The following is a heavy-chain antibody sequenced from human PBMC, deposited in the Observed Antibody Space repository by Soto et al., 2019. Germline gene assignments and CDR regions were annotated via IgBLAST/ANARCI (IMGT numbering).Heavy chain of an antibody. CDR3: ARDSPSSGLLGTNY. J-gene: IGHJ4*02. V-gene: IGHV1-18*01. CDR2: ISAFNGDT. CDR1: GFTFTRYG. Sequence: QVQLVQSGAEVKKPGASVKVSCKASGFTFTRYGISWVRQAPGQGREWMGWISAFNGDTKYAQRLQGRVSMTTDTSPDTAHMELRSLRSDDTAVYYCARDSPSSGLLGTNYWGQGTLVSVSS. D-gene: IGHD6-19*01.